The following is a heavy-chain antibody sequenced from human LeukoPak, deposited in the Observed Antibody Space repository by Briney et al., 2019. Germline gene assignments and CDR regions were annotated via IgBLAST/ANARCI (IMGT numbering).Heavy chain of an antibody. CDR2: IIPIFGTA. Sequence: EASVKVSCKASGGTFSSYAISWVRQAPGQGLEWMGGIIPIFGTANYAQKFQGRVTITTDESTSTAYMELSSLRSEDTAVYYCTREGAYGAHGFDYWGQGTLITVSS. V-gene: IGHV1-69*05. CDR3: TREGAYGAHGFDY. J-gene: IGHJ4*02. D-gene: IGHD4-17*01. CDR1: GGTFSSYA.